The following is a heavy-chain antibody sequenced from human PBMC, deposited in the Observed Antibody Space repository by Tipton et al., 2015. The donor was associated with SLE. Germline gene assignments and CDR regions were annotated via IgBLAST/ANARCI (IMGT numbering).Heavy chain of an antibody. V-gene: IGHV4-59*12. J-gene: IGHJ3*02. D-gene: IGHD3-16*01. CDR3: ARDGARAFDI. CDR2: IYYSGST. CDR1: GGSISSYY. Sequence: TLSLTCTVSGGSISSYYWSWIRQPPGKGLEWIGYIYYSGSTYYNLSLKSRVTISVDTSKNQFSLKLSSVTAADTAVYYCARDGARAFDIWGQGTMVTVSS.